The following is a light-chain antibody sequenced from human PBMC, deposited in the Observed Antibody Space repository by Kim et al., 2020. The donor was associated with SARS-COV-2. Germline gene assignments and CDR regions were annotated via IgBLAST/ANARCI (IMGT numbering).Light chain of an antibody. CDR3: SSYSSSGTYV. CDR1: SNDVGGSDY. CDR2: DVN. V-gene: IGLV2-14*01. Sequence: QSALTQPASVSGSPGQSITISCTGTSNDVGGSDYVSWYQQHPGKAPKLIIYDVNKRPSGVSNRFSGSKSGNTASLTISGLQAEDETDYYCSSYSSSGTYVFGSGTKVTVL. J-gene: IGLJ1*01.